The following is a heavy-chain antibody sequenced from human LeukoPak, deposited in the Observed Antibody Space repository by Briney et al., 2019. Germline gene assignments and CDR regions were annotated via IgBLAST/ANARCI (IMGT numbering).Heavy chain of an antibody. CDR2: INPNSGGT. D-gene: IGHD3/OR15-3a*01. J-gene: IGHJ3*02. V-gene: IGHV1-2*02. Sequence: ASVKLSCKASGYTFTGYYMHWVRQAPGQGLEWMGWINPNSGGTNYAQKFQGRVTMTRDTSISTAYMELSRLRSDDTAGDYCARCNVDDAFDSWGQGTMVTVSS. CDR3: ARCNVDDAFDS. CDR1: GYTFTGYY.